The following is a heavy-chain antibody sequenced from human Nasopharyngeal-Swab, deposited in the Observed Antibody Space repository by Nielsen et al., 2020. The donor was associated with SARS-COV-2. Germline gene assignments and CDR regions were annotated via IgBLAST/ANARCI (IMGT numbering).Heavy chain of an antibody. D-gene: IGHD6-13*01. V-gene: IGHV3-21*01. J-gene: IGHJ4*02. CDR1: GFTFSSYS. CDR3: AREEGSSWHYFDY. CDR2: ISSSSSYI. Sequence: GESLKISCVASGFTFSSYSMNWVRQAPGKGLEWVSSISSSSSYIYYADSVKGRFTISRDNAKNSLYLQMNSLRAEDTAVYYCAREEGSSWHYFDYWGQGTLVTVSS.